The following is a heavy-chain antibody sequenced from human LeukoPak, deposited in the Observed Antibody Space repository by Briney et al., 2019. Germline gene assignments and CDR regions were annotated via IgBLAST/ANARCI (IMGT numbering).Heavy chain of an antibody. J-gene: IGHJ4*02. CDR1: AFTGYFYG. D-gene: IGHD6-13*01. V-gene: IGHV3-33*06. CDR3: AKIVQFTAATGTGLES. CDR2: IWCDGSYI. Sequence: TGVTVRLSGAASAFTGYFYGRDRLPHAPGMGLNGLIVIWCDGSYIYYADSVKGRFTISRDNSKNTMYLQMNSLRAEDTALYYCAKIVQFTAATGTGLESWGQGTLVTVSP.